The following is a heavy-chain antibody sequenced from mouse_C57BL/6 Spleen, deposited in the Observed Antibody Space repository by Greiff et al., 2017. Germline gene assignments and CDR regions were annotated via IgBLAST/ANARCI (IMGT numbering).Heavy chain of an antibody. CDR1: GFTFTSYW. CDR2: IYPGSGST. CDR3: ARDDYYDSSYVGY. D-gene: IGHD1-1*01. J-gene: IGHJ2*01. Sequence: QVQLQQPGAELVKPGASVKMSCKASGFTFTSYWITWVKQRPGQGLEWIGDIYPGSGSTNYNEKFKSKATLTVDTYSSTAYIQLSSLPSEDSAVDYCARDDYYDSSYVGYWGQGTTLTVSS. V-gene: IGHV1-55*01.